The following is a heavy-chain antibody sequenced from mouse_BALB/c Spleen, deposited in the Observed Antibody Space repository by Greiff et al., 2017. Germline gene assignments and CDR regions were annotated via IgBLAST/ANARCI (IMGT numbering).Heavy chain of an antibody. V-gene: IGHV14-3*02. CDR1: GFNFTDSY. CDR2: IDPANGNT. CDR3: ARNYGSFDY. J-gene: IGHJ2*01. Sequence: VQLQQSGAELVKPGASVKLSCTASGFNFTDSYMHWVKQRPEQGLEWIGRIDPANGNTKYDPKFQGKATITADTSSNTAYLQLSSLTSEDTAVYCCARNYGSFDYWGQGTTLTVSS. D-gene: IGHD1-1*01.